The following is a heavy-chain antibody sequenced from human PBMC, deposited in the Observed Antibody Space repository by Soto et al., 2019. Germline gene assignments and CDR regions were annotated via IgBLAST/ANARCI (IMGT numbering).Heavy chain of an antibody. J-gene: IGHJ4*02. CDR1: GYTFTSYG. D-gene: IGHD2-15*01. V-gene: IGHV1-18*04. Sequence: QVQLVQSGAEVKKPGASVNFSCKASGYTFTSYGSSLVRQAPGQGLEWMGWISAYNGNTNYAQTLQGRVTMATDTSTSTVYMELRSLSSDDTAGYYCAGVDCSGGSCYRLFDYWGQGTLVPVSS. CDR2: ISAYNGNT. CDR3: AGVDCSGGSCYRLFDY.